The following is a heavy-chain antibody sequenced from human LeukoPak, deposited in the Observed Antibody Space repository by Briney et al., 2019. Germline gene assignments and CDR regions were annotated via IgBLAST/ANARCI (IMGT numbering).Heavy chain of an antibody. V-gene: IGHV4-38-2*02. CDR2: IYQSGST. CDR1: GSSISSGYY. Sequence: SETLSLTCTVSGSSISSGYYWGWIRQPPGQGLEWIASIYQSGSTYYNPPLKSRVTISLDTSKNQFSLRLSSVTDADTAVYYCASPSYWGQGTLVTVSS. CDR3: ASPSY. J-gene: IGHJ4*02.